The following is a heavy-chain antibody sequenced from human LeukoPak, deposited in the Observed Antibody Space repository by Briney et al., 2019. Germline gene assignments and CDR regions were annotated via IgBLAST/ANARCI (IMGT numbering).Heavy chain of an antibody. CDR3: ARAGGWEVVDHTSWFDP. CDR1: GFTFTNYG. V-gene: IGHV1-18*01. Sequence: ASVKVSCKASGFTFTNYGISWVRQAPGQGLEWMGWISVYHGNTNYAQKVQGRVTMTTDTSTNTAYMELRSLRSDDTAVYYCARAGGWEVVDHTSWFDPWGQGTLVTVSS. CDR2: ISVYHGNT. J-gene: IGHJ5*02. D-gene: IGHD1-26*01.